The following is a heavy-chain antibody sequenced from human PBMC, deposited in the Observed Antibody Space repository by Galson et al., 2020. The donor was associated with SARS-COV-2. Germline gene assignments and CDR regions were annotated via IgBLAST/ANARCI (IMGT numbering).Heavy chain of an antibody. Sequence: GGSLRLSCAASGFTFSNYAMAWVRQAPGKGLEWVSAISGSGGTTYYAASVRGRFTISRDDSKNTLYLQMNSLRAEDTALYYCAKGQVLYAIRPFDNWGQGTLVTVSS. CDR3: AKGQVLYAIRPFDN. CDR2: ISGSGGTT. D-gene: IGHD2-8*02. CDR1: GFTFSNYA. V-gene: IGHV3-23*01. J-gene: IGHJ4*02.